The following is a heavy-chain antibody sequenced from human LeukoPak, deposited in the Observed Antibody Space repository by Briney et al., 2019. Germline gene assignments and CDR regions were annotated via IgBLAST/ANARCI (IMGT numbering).Heavy chain of an antibody. CDR2: IFPSGSA. CDR3: ARRHHYSYFMDV. Sequence: PSETLSLTCTVSAVSISSYYWTWVRQPPGKGLEWIGYIFPSGSAYYNPSLKTRVTISVDTSKNQFSLRLTSVTAADTAVYYCARRHHYSYFMDVWGKGTTVTVSS. V-gene: IGHV4-4*09. J-gene: IGHJ6*03. CDR1: AVSISSYY.